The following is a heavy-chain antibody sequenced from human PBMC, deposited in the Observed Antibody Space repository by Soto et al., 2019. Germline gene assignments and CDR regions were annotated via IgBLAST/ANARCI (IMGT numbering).Heavy chain of an antibody. CDR2: IYHSGST. Sequence: SETLSLTCAVSGYSISSGYYWGWIRQPPGKGLEWIGSIYHSGSTYYNPSLKSRATISVDTSKNQFSLKLSSVTAADTAVYYCARDGPAFSGSYYLYWGQGTLVTVS. J-gene: IGHJ4*02. CDR1: GYSISSGYY. D-gene: IGHD1-26*01. CDR3: ARDGPAFSGSYYLY. V-gene: IGHV4-38-2*02.